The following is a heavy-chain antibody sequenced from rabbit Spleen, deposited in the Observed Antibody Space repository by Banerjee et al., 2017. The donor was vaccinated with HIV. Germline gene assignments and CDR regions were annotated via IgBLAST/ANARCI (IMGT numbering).Heavy chain of an antibody. CDR3: ARDIAITYGYAGYAYATGDFNL. V-gene: IGHV1S45*01. Sequence: QEQLEESGGDLVKPEGSLTLTCTASAFSFISSYYMCWVRQAPGKGLEWIACIYAGSSGSTYYASWAKGRFTISKTSSTTVTLQMTSLTAADTATYFCARDIAITYGYAGYAYATGDFNLWGPGTLVTVS. D-gene: IGHD6-1*01. CDR1: AFSFISSYY. J-gene: IGHJ4*01. CDR2: IYAGSSGST.